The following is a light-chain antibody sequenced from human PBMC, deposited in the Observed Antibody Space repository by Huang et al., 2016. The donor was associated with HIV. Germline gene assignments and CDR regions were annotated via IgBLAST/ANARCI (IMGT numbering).Light chain of an antibody. CDR1: ESILRN. J-gene: IGKJ2*01. CDR2: GAS. Sequence: VMTQSPATLSVSPGERATLSCRASESILRNLAWYQQRPGQPPRLFIYGASVRLPGIPDRFRGSGSGTEFSLTISSLQSEDFAVYYCQQYNKWPPYTYGQGTKLEIK. V-gene: IGKV3-15*01. CDR3: QQYNKWPPYT.